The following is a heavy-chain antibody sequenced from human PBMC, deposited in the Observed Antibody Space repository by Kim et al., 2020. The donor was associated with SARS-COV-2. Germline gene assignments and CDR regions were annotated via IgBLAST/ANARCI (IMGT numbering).Heavy chain of an antibody. Sequence: SETLSLTCTVSGGSIRSGDYYWSWIRQAPGKGLEWIGYIYYSGNSYYNPSLKSRGMISVDTSRNQFSMKLTSVTAADTAVYYCARVVPLLRNAFDIWGQG. CDR3: ARVVPLLRNAFDI. V-gene: IGHV4-30-4*01. CDR1: GGSIRSGDYY. CDR2: IYYSGNS. D-gene: IGHD1-26*01. J-gene: IGHJ3*02.